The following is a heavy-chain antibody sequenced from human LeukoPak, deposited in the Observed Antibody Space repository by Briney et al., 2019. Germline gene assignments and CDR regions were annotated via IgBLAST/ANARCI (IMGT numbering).Heavy chain of an antibody. J-gene: IGHJ4*02. CDR1: GFTFSTYA. D-gene: IGHD6-13*01. V-gene: IGHV3-23*01. CDR3: VQDLFSSNWYPFGY. CDR2: ISDPGGAT. Sequence: GGSLRLSCAASGFTFSTYAMSWVRQAPGKGLEWVSGISDPGGATYYADSVKGRFTISRDNSKNTLYLQMNSLRAEDTAIYYCVQDLFSSNWYPFGYWGQGTLLTVSS.